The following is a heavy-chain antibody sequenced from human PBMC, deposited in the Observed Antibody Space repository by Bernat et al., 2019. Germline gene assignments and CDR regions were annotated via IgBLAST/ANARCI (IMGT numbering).Heavy chain of an antibody. CDR2: IDWDDDK. Sequence: QVTLRESGPALVKPTQTLTLTCTFSGFSLSTSGMCVSWIRQPPGKALEWLARIDWDDDKYYTSSLKTRLTISKDTSKNQVVLTMTNMDPVDTATYYCSRVNTVTLHDAHDIWGQGTMVTVSS. CDR3: SRVNTVTLHDAHDI. D-gene: IGHD4-17*01. CDR1: GFSLSTSGMC. J-gene: IGHJ3*02. V-gene: IGHV2-70*15.